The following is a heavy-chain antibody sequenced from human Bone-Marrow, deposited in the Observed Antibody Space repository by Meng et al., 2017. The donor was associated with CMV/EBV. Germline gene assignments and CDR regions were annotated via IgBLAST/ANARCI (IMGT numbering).Heavy chain of an antibody. CDR1: GFIFRNYA. V-gene: IGHV3-21*01. CDR2: ISSSSSYI. D-gene: IGHD2-2*01. CDR3: ARGGASALVVPAAIDY. J-gene: IGHJ4*02. Sequence: GESLKISCAASGFIFRNYAMSWVRQAPGKGLEWVSSISSSSSYIYYADSVKGRFTISRDNAKNSLYLQMNSLRAEDTAVYYCARGGASALVVPAAIDYWGQGTLVTVSS.